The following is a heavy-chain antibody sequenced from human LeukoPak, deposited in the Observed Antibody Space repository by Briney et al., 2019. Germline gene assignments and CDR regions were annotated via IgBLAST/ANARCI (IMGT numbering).Heavy chain of an antibody. V-gene: IGHV1-69*06. J-gene: IGHJ4*02. CDR2: IIPIFGTA. D-gene: IGHD6-19*01. CDR1: GGTFSSYA. CDR3: AKDQGSEGNGWYNDY. Sequence: ASVKVSCKASGGTFSSYAISWARQAPGQGLVWMGGIIPIFGTANYAQKFRGRVTITADKSTSTAYMELSSLRSEDTAVYYCAKDQGSEGNGWYNDYWGQGTLVTVSS.